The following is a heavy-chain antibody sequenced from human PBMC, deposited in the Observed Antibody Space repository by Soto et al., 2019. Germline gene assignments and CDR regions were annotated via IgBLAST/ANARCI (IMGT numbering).Heavy chain of an antibody. J-gene: IGHJ5*02. CDR1: GGSVSSGSYC. CDR3: ARAERYCSSTSCYEDWFDP. Sequence: SETLSLTCTVSGGSVSSGSYCWSWIRQPPGKGLEWIGYIYYSGSTNYNPSLKSRVTISVDTSKNQFSLKLSSVTAADTAVYYCARAERYCSSTSCYEDWFDPWGQGTLVTVSS. CDR2: IYYSGST. D-gene: IGHD2-2*01. V-gene: IGHV4-61*01.